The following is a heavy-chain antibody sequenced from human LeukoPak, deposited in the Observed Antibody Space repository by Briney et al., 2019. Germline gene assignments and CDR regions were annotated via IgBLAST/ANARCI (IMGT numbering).Heavy chain of an antibody. D-gene: IGHD5-12*01. J-gene: IGHJ6*03. CDR3: ARVFESGGYSGYDAPGYYYYYMDV. CDR2: ISAYNGNT. Sequence: ASVKVSCKASGYTFTSYGISWVRQAPGQGLEWMGWISAYNGNTNYAQKLQGRVTMTTDTSTSTAYMELRSLRSDDTAVYYCARVFESGGYSGYDAPGYYYYYMDVWGKGTTVTVSS. CDR1: GYTFTSYG. V-gene: IGHV1-18*01.